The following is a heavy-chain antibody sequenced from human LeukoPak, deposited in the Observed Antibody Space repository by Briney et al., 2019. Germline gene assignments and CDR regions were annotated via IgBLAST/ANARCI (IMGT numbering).Heavy chain of an antibody. CDR3: ARDIMVRGVWSDY. V-gene: IGHV4-61*01. CDR2: IFYSGRT. D-gene: IGHD3-10*01. J-gene: IGHJ4*02. CDR1: GGSVSSGSYY. Sequence: SETLSLTCTVSGGSVSSGSYYWSWIREPPGKGLEWIGYIFYSGRTNYNPSLKSRVTISVDTSKNQFSLKLSSVTAADTAVYYCARDIMVRGVWSDYWGQGTLVTVSS.